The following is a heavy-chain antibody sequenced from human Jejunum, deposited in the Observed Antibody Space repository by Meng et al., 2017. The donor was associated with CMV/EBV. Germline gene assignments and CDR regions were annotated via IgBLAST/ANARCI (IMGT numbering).Heavy chain of an antibody. V-gene: IGHV3-30*04. CDR1: CFTFSSYA. D-gene: IGHD3-3*01. CDR2: ISYDGSNK. CDR3: ARLYYDFWSGAFDI. Sequence: FCFTFSSYAMHWVGQAPGKGLEWVAVISYDGSNKYCADSVKGRFTISRDNSKNTLYLQMTSLRAEDTAVYYCARLYYDFWSGAFDIWGQGTMVTVSS. J-gene: IGHJ3*02.